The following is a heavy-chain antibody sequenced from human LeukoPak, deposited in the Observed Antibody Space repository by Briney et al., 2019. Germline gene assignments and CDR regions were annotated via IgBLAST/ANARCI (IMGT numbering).Heavy chain of an antibody. V-gene: IGHV1-2*06. CDR2: INPNSGVT. CDR1: GYTFTGCY. J-gene: IGHJ4*02. CDR3: AREKWAFDY. D-gene: IGHD1-26*01. Sequence: ASVKVSCKASGYTFTGCYLHWVRQAPGQGLEWMGRINPNSGVTNYAQKFQGRVTMTRDTSISTAYMELSRLRSDDTAVYYCAREKWAFDYWGQGTLVTVSS.